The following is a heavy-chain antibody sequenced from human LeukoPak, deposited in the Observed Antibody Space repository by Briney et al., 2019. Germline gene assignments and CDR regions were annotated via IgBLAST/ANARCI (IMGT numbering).Heavy chain of an antibody. Sequence: GGSLRLSCAASGFTFSTYGMNWVRQAAGKGLEWVSYISGGGTSIYYADSVKGRFTISRDNAKNSLYLQMNSLRAEDTAVYYCAREGSSDAFDIWGQGTMVTVSS. CDR1: GFTFSTYG. V-gene: IGHV3-48*03. D-gene: IGHD3-10*01. CDR3: AREGSSDAFDI. J-gene: IGHJ3*02. CDR2: ISGGGTSI.